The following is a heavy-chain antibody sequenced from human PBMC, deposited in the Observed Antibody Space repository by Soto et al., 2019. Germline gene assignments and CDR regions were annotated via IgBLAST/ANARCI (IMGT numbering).Heavy chain of an antibody. D-gene: IGHD3-22*01. CDR3: VSLGDSSGYSNWFDP. V-gene: IGHV4-59*06. J-gene: IGHJ5*02. CDR1: GGSVSSYY. Sequence: SETLSLTCTVSGGSVSSYYWSWIRQPPGKGLEWIGYIYYSGSTHYNPSLKSRVTISVDTSKNQFSLKLSSVTAADTAVYYCVSLGDSSGYSNWFDPWGQGTLVTVSS. CDR2: IYYSGST.